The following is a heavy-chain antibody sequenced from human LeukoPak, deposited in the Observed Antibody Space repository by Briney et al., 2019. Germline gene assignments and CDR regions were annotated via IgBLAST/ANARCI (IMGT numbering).Heavy chain of an antibody. V-gene: IGHV6-1*01. D-gene: IGHD6-13*01. Sequence: SQTLSLTCAISGDSVSSNSAAWNWIRQSPSRGLEWLGMTDYRSKWYNDYAVSVESRITINLDTSKYQFSLKLSPVTAADTAVYYCARDPFSGGVKQLGGLDYWGQGTLVTVSS. CDR3: ARDPFSGGVKQLGGLDY. J-gene: IGHJ4*02. CDR2: TDYRSKWYN. CDR1: GDSVSSNSAA.